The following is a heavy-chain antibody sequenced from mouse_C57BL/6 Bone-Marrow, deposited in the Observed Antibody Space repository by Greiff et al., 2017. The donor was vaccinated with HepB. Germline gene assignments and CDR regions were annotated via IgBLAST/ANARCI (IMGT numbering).Heavy chain of an antibody. J-gene: IGHJ4*01. V-gene: IGHV1-52*01. D-gene: IGHD1-1*01. Sequence: VQLQQPGAELVRPGSSVKLSCKASGYTFTSSWMHWVKQRPIQGLEWIGNIDPSDSETHYNQKFKDKATLAVDKSSSTAYMQLSSLTSEDSAVYYCARDYYYGNAMDYWGQGTSVTVSS. CDR1: GYTFTSSW. CDR2: IDPSDSET. CDR3: ARDYYYGNAMDY.